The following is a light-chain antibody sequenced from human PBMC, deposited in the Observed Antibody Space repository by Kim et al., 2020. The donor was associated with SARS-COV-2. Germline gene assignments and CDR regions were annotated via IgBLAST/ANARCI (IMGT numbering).Light chain of an antibody. CDR3: GTWDNSRGGV. V-gene: IGLV1-51*01. CDR1: SSNIVKFS. CDR2: ANE. J-gene: IGLJ3*02. Sequence: PGQKVTIPCSGGSSNIVKFSEIWYQQLPGTAPKLRFYANEKRPSGIPDRFSGSKSGTSATLVITGLQTGDEADYYCGTWDNSRGGVFGGGTKLTVL.